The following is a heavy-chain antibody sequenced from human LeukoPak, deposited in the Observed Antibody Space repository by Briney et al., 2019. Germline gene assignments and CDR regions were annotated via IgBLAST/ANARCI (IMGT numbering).Heavy chain of an antibody. D-gene: IGHD5-18*01. Sequence: PGGSLRLSCAASGFTFSSYSMNWVRQAPGKGLEWVSSISSSSSYIYYADSVKGRFTISRDNAKNSLYLQMNSLRAEDTAVYYRARVRGGYSYGYPYYFDYWGQGTLVTVSS. CDR1: GFTFSSYS. CDR3: ARVRGGYSYGYPYYFDY. J-gene: IGHJ4*02. CDR2: ISSSSSYI. V-gene: IGHV3-21*01.